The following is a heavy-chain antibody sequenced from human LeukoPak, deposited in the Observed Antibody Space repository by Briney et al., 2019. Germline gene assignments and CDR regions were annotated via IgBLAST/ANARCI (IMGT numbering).Heavy chain of an antibody. J-gene: IGHJ4*02. Sequence: SGMSLRLSCAASGFTFNVYGIHWVRQAPGKGLEGVAVIWNDGSNKYYADSVKGRFTISRDNSKDTLYLQMNSLRVEDTAVYYCARAVGPFDYWGQGTLVTVSS. D-gene: IGHD3-16*01. CDR3: ARAVGPFDY. CDR1: GFTFNVYG. V-gene: IGHV3-33*01. CDR2: IWNDGSNK.